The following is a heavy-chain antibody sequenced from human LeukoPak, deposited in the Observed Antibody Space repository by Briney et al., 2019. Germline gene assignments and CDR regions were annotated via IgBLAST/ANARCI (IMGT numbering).Heavy chain of an antibody. D-gene: IGHD1-26*01. CDR2: ISGGGGST. Sequence: GGSLRLSCAASGFTFSSYAMSWVRQAPGNGLEWVSGISGGGGSTYYADSVKGRFTISRDNSEDTLYLQMSSLRAEDTAVYYCAKDLYSGSHAECFQHWGQGTLVTVSS. CDR3: AKDLYSGSHAECFQH. CDR1: GFTFSSYA. J-gene: IGHJ1*01. V-gene: IGHV3-23*01.